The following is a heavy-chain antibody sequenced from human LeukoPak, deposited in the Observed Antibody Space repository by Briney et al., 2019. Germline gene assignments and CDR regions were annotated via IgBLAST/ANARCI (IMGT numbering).Heavy chain of an antibody. CDR2: IYYSGST. V-gene: IGHV4-59*01. CDR1: GGSITSYY. Sequence: PSETLSLTCTVSGGSITSYYWSWIRQPPGKGLEWIGYIYYSGSTNYNPSLKSRVTISVDTSKNQFSLKLSSVTAADTAVYYCARDNTLVRGIMEWGQGTLVTVSS. CDR3: ARDNTLVRGIME. D-gene: IGHD3-10*01. J-gene: IGHJ4*02.